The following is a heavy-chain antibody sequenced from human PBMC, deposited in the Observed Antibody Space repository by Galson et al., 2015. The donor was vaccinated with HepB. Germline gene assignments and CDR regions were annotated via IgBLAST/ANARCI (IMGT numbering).Heavy chain of an antibody. CDR1: RLTFSAYG. V-gene: IGHV3-30*18. CDR3: AKTIWRVPTTPYFDY. Sequence: SLRLSCAASRLTFSAYGMHWVRQAPGKGLEWVAFISYDGSNKFYADSVKGRFTISRDNSKNTMYIQMNSLSAEDTAVYYCAKTIWRVPTTPYFDYWGQGTLVTVS. D-gene: IGHD1-7*01. J-gene: IGHJ4*02. CDR2: ISYDGSNK.